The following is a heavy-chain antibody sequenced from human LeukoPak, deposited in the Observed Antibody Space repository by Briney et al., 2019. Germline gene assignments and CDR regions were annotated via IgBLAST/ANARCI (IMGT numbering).Heavy chain of an antibody. Sequence: GGSLRLSCAASGFTFSNYAMSWVRQAPGKGLEWVSTLSSSGVSTYYADSVKGRFTISRDKSKDTLYLQMNSLRAEDTAIYYCARDNGGSRPHIAPTATGDYWGQGTLVTVSS. CDR1: GFTFSNYA. CDR3: ARDNGGSRPHIAPTATGDY. CDR2: LSSSGVST. D-gene: IGHD2-21*02. V-gene: IGHV3-23*01. J-gene: IGHJ4*02.